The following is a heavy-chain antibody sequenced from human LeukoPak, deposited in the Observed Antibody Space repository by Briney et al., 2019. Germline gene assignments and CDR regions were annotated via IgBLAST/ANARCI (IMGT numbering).Heavy chain of an antibody. J-gene: IGHJ4*02. CDR1: GGSFNDYY. Sequence: ETLSLTCAVYGGSFNDYYWNWIRQPPGKGLEWIGEINLRGSTTYNPSLKSRVTISVDTSKKQFSLKLSSVTAADTAVYYCATAPRIAVAGTFDYWGQGTLVTVSS. CDR3: ATAPRIAVAGTFDY. CDR2: INLRGST. V-gene: IGHV4-34*01. D-gene: IGHD6-19*01.